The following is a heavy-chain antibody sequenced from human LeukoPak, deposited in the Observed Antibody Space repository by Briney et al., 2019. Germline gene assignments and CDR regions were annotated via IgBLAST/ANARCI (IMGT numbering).Heavy chain of an antibody. Sequence: GRSLRLSCAASGFTFSSYWMHWVRQPPGKGLMWVSRINSDGSGTSYAASVKGRFTISRDNAKNTLYLQMNSLRAEDTAVYYRATGSGHAFDIWGQGTMVTVSS. V-gene: IGHV3-74*01. CDR3: ATGSGHAFDI. CDR1: GFTFSSYW. CDR2: INSDGSGT. D-gene: IGHD2-15*01. J-gene: IGHJ3*02.